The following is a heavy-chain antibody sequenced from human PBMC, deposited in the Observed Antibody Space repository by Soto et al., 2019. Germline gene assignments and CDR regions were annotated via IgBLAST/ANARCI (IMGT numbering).Heavy chain of an antibody. CDR2: IYHSGST. J-gene: IGHJ5*02. Sequence: QVQLQESGPGLVKPSGTLSLTCAVSSGSISSSNWWSWVRQPPGKGLEWIGEIYHSGSTNYTPSLKSRVTISVDKSKIQFSLKLSSVTAADTAVYYCARVDSSGWYGDNWFDPWGQGTLVTVSS. V-gene: IGHV4-4*02. CDR3: ARVDSSGWYGDNWFDP. D-gene: IGHD6-19*01. CDR1: SGSISSSNW.